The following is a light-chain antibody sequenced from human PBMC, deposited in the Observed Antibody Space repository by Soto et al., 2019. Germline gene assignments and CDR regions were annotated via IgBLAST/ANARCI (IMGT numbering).Light chain of an antibody. CDR3: SSYTSTITLV. Sequence: QPASVSGSPGQSITISCTGTSSDVGAYNYVSWYQQHPGKAPKLMIYDVSNRPSGVSNRFSGSKSGNTASLTISGLQTEDEADYYCSSYTSTITLVFGGGTKLTVL. CDR2: DVS. J-gene: IGLJ2*01. CDR1: SSDVGAYNY. V-gene: IGLV2-14*01.